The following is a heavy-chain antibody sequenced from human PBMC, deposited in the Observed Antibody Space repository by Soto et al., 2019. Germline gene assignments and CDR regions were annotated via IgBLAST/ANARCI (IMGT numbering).Heavy chain of an antibody. CDR1: GDSITSSSYY. J-gene: IGHJ3*02. CDR2: IYYSGST. Sequence: SETLSLTCSFSGDSITSSSYYWGWIRQPPGKGLEWIGSIYYSGSTYYNPSLEGRVTLSVDTSKNQFSLKLSSVTAADTAVYYCARPGSDGNLDAFDIWGQGTMVTVSS. CDR3: ARPGSDGNLDAFDI. V-gene: IGHV4-39*01. D-gene: IGHD2-15*01.